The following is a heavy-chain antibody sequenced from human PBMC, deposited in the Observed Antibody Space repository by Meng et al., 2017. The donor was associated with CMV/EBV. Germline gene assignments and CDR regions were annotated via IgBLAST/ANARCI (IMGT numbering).Heavy chain of an antibody. D-gene: IGHD5-24*01. J-gene: IGHJ1*01. CDR2: ISSSSSYI. Sequence: GGSLRLSCAASGFTFSSYAMHWVRQAPGKGLEWVSSISSSSSYIYYADSVKGRFTISRDNAKNSLYLQMNSLRAEDTAVYYCARDPSITPGQHWGQGTLVTVSS. CDR1: GFTFSSYA. CDR3: ARDPSITPGQH. V-gene: IGHV3-21*01.